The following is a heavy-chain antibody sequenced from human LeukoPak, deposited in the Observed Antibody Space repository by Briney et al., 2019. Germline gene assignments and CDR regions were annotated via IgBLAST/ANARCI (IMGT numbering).Heavy chain of an antibody. Sequence: ASVKVSCKASGYSFTSNVISWVRQAPGQGLEWMGWISAYNGNTNYAQKLQGRVTMTTDTSTSTAYMELRSLRSDDTAVYYCARKLGVNWFDPWGQGTLVTVSS. CDR3: ARKLGVNWFDP. D-gene: IGHD3-16*01. CDR2: ISAYNGNT. V-gene: IGHV1-18*01. J-gene: IGHJ5*02. CDR1: GYSFTSNV.